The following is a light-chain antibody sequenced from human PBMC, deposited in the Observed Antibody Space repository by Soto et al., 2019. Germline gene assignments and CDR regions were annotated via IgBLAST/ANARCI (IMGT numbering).Light chain of an antibody. Sequence: QSVLTQPPSVSEAPRQRVTISCSGSSSNIGNNAVNWYQQLPGKAPKLLIYYDDLLPSGVSDRFSGSKSGTSASLAISGLQSEDEADSYCAAWDDSLNGPVFGGGTKLTVL. V-gene: IGLV1-36*01. J-gene: IGLJ2*01. CDR3: AAWDDSLNGPV. CDR2: YDD. CDR1: SSNIGNNA.